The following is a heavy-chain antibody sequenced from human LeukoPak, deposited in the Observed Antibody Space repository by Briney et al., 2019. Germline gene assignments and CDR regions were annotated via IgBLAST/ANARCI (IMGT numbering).Heavy chain of an antibody. J-gene: IGHJ4*02. CDR2: IYYSGST. Sequence: PSETLSLTCTVSGGSISSYYWSWIRQPPGKGLEWIGYIYYSGSTNYNPSLKSRVTISVDTSKNQFSLKLSSVTAADTAVYYCARDGIAARPGFDYWGQGTLVTVSS. CDR1: GGSISSYY. D-gene: IGHD6-6*01. CDR3: ARDGIAARPGFDY. V-gene: IGHV4-59*01.